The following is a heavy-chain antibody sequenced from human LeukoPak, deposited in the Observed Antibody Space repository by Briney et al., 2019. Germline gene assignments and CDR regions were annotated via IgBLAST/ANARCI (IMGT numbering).Heavy chain of an antibody. J-gene: IGHJ4*02. CDR2: IYYSGST. V-gene: IGHV4-59*01. D-gene: IGHD1-7*01. Sequence: SVTLSLTCTVSGGSISSYYWSWIRQPPGKGLEWIGYIYYSGSTNYNPSLKSRVTISVDTSKNQFSLKLSSVTAADTAVYYCARESPVGGELWGQGTLVTVSS. CDR1: GGSISSYY. CDR3: ARESPVGGEL.